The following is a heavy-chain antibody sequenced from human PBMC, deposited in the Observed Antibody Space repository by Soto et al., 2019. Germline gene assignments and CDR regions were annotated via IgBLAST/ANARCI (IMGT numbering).Heavy chain of an antibody. CDR1: GCSISSSNW. Sequence: QVQLQESGPGLVKPSGTLSLTCAVSGCSISSSNWWSWVRQPPGKGLEWIGEIYHSGSTNYNPSLKSRVTISVDKSKNQFSLKLSSVTAADRAVYYCARDQLWFGDFNTWGMDVWGQGTTVTVSS. CDR2: IYHSGST. D-gene: IGHD3-10*01. V-gene: IGHV4-4*02. CDR3: ARDQLWFGDFNTWGMDV. J-gene: IGHJ6*02.